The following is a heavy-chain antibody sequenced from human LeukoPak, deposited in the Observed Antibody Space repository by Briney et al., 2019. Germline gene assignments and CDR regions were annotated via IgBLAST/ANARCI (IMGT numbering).Heavy chain of an antibody. V-gene: IGHV4-31*03. CDR2: IYYSGST. Sequence: PSETLSLTCTVSGGSISSGGYYWSWIRQRPGKGLEWIGYIYYSGSTYYNPSLKSRVTISVDTSKNQFSLKLSSVTAADTAVYYCARHPWGDIVATYFDYWGQGTLVTVSS. D-gene: IGHD5-12*01. J-gene: IGHJ4*02. CDR1: GGSISSGGYY. CDR3: ARHPWGDIVATYFDY.